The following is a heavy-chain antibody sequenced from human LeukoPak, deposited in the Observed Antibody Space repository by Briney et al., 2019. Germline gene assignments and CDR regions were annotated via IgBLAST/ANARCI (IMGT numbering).Heavy chain of an antibody. CDR3: TTAQLWLPDY. CDR2: IKSKTDGGTT. Sequence: VGSLRLSCAASGFAFSNAWMSWVRQSAGKGLEWVGRIKSKTDGGTTDYAAPVKGRFTISSDDSKNTLYLQMNSLKTEDTAVYYCTTAQLWLPDYWGQGTLVTVSS. CDR1: GFAFSNAW. V-gene: IGHV3-15*01. D-gene: IGHD5-18*01. J-gene: IGHJ4*02.